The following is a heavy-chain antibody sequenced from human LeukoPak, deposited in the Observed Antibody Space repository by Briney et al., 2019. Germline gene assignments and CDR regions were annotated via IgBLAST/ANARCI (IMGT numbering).Heavy chain of an antibody. J-gene: IGHJ4*02. CDR3: ARGYYYGSGSYSDY. V-gene: IGHV3-53*01. Sequence: GGSLRLSCAASGFTVSSNYMSWVRQAPGKGLEWVSVIYSGGSTYYADSVKGRFTISRDNSKNTLYLQMNSLRAEDTAVYYCARGYYYGSGSYSDYWGQGTLVTVSS. CDR2: IYSGGST. D-gene: IGHD3-10*01. CDR1: GFTVSSNY.